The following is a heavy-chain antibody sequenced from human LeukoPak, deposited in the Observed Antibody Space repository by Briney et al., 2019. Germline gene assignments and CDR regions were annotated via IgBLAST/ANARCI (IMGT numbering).Heavy chain of an antibody. J-gene: IGHJ4*02. CDR3: ASLPGGYCSTTSCYRKDFDY. V-gene: IGHV3-21*01. D-gene: IGHD2-2*01. Sequence: GGSLRLSCAASGFTFDDYAMHWVRQAPGKGLEWVSSISDSGTYIYYADSVKGRFTISRDNAKNLLYLQMNSLRAEDTAVYYCASLPGGYCSTTSCYRKDFDYWGQGTLVTVSS. CDR1: GFTFDDYA. CDR2: ISDSGTYI.